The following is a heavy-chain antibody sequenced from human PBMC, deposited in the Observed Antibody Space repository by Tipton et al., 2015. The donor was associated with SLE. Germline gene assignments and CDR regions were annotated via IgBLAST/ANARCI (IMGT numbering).Heavy chain of an antibody. CDR1: GGSISSYSYY. J-gene: IGHJ4*02. CDR3: ARDLGPYGSGWFDY. V-gene: IGHV4-39*07. Sequence: TLSLTCTVFGGSISSYSYYWGWIRQPPGKGLEWIGSIYYSGSTYYNPSLKSRVSISVDTSKNQFSLRLSSVTAADTAMYYCARDLGPYGSGWFDYWGQGTLVTVSS. D-gene: IGHD6-19*01. CDR2: IYYSGST.